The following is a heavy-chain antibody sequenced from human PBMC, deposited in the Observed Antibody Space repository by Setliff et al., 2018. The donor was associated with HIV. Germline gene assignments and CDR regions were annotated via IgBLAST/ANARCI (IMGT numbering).Heavy chain of an antibody. V-gene: IGHV3-74*01. D-gene: IGHD1-26*01. CDR1: GFTSSDYW. J-gene: IGHJ5*02. Sequence: GSLRLSCAASGFTSSDYWMHWIRQAPGEGLVWVSRIRGDGTHTDYADSVRGRFTMSRDNAKNTVYLQMNDLRVEDTAVYFCARDRVGSTNSFDPWGQGTLVTVSS. CDR3: ARDRVGSTNSFDP. CDR2: IRGDGTHT.